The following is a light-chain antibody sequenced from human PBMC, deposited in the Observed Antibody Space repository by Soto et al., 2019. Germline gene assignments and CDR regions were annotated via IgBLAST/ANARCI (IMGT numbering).Light chain of an antibody. CDR2: GAS. CDR3: QQYGSSPET. Sequence: EIVLTQSPGTLSLSPGERATLSCRASQSVSRSYLAWYQQKPGQAPRLLIYGASSRATGIPDRFSGSGSGTECTLTISRLEPEDFAVYYCQQYGSSPETFGQGTKVEIK. J-gene: IGKJ1*01. V-gene: IGKV3-20*01. CDR1: QSVSRSY.